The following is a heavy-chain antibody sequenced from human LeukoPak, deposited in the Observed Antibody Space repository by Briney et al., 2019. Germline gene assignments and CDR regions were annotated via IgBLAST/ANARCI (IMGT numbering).Heavy chain of an antibody. V-gene: IGHV3-21*01. Sequence: GSLRLPCSASGFTFSSHCMHWVRQAPGKGLGWVSSISSSSSYIYYADSVKGRFTISRDNAKNSLYLQMNSLRAEDTAVYYCASIYGEGGDYWGQGTPVTVSS. J-gene: IGHJ4*02. CDR3: ASIYGEGGDY. CDR2: ISSSSSYI. D-gene: IGHD4-17*01. CDR1: GFTFSSHC.